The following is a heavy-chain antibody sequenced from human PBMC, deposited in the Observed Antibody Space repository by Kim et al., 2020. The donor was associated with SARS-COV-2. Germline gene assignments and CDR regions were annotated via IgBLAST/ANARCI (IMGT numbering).Heavy chain of an antibody. Sequence: ASVKVSCKASGYTFTSYYMHWVRQAPGQGLEWMGIINPSGGSTSYAQKFQGRVTMTRDTSTSTVYMELSSLRSEDTAVYYCARDPPRSLKWALDYGMDVWGQGTTVTVSS. D-gene: IGHD3-3*01. V-gene: IGHV1-46*01. CDR2: INPSGGST. CDR3: ARDPPRSLKWALDYGMDV. J-gene: IGHJ6*02. CDR1: GYTFTSYY.